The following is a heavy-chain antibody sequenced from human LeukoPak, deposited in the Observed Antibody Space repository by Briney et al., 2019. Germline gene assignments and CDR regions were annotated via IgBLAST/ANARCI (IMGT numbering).Heavy chain of an antibody. CDR3: ASHSISWLGERYWFDP. V-gene: IGHV1-69*01. D-gene: IGHD6-13*01. CDR2: IIPIFGTA. Sequence: SVKVSCKASGGTFSSYAISWVRQAPGQGLEWMGGIIPIFGTANYAQKFQGRVTITADESTSTAYMELSSLKSEDTAVYYCASHSISWLGERYWFDPWGQGTLVTVSS. J-gene: IGHJ5*02. CDR1: GGTFSSYA.